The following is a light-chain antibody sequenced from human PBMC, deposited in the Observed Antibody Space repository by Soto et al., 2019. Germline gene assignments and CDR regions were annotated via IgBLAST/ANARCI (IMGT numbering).Light chain of an antibody. V-gene: IGKV3-11*01. J-gene: IGKJ1*01. CDR3: QQRSNWPRT. CDR2: ETS. Sequence: EIVVTQSPATLSLSPGERATLSCRASQSVSSYLAWYQQKPGQAPRLLIYETSNRATGIPARFSGSGSGTDFTLTISSLEPEDFAVYYCQQRSNWPRTFGQGTKVDIK. CDR1: QSVSSY.